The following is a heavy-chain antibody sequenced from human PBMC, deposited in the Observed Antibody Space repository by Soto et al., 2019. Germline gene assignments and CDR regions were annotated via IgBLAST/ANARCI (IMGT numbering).Heavy chain of an antibody. CDR2: IYYSGST. CDR3: ARTTAVPNTLRSRYFFDY. CDR1: GGSVSSGSYY. J-gene: IGHJ4*02. V-gene: IGHV4-61*01. Sequence: SETLSLTCTVSGGSVSSGSYYWRWIRQPPGKGLEWIGYIYYSGSTNYNPSLKSRVTISVDLSKNQFSLRLSSVTTADTALYYCARTTAVPNTLRSRYFFDYWGQGTLVTVSS. D-gene: IGHD4-17*01.